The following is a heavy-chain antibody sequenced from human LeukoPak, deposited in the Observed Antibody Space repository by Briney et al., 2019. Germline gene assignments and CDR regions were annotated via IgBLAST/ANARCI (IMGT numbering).Heavy chain of an antibody. J-gene: IGHJ4*02. CDR3: VRGGGRGDYNERYYFDY. D-gene: IGHD3-22*01. Sequence: SGGSLRLSCAASGLTISSHEMSWVRQAAGKGLEWISYISSSGNAIFHSDSVKGRFTISRDNAKNSLHLQMNSLTAEDTAVYYCVRGGGRGDYNERYYFDYWGQGTLVTVSS. CDR2: ISSSGNAI. CDR1: GLTISSHE. V-gene: IGHV3-48*03.